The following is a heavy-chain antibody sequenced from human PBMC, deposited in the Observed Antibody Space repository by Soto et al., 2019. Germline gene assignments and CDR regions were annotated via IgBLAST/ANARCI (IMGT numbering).Heavy chain of an antibody. CDR1: GFTFSSYA. J-gene: IGHJ6*02. CDR3: ARSPYSSGWNYYYGMDV. V-gene: IGHV3-30-3*01. CDR2: ISYDGSNK. D-gene: IGHD6-19*01. Sequence: GGSLRLSCAASGFTFSSYAMHWVRQAPGKGLEWVAVISYDGSNKYYADSVKGRFTISRDNSKNTLYLQMNSLRAEDTAVYYCARSPYSSGWNYYYGMDVWGQGTTVTVSS.